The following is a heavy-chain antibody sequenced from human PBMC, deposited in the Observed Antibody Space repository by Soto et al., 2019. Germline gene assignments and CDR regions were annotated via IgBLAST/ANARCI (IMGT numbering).Heavy chain of an antibody. CDR2: IGNSGTST. CDR1: GFTFSNFA. D-gene: IGHD6-19*01. V-gene: IGHV3-23*01. CDR3: SRSIFGNGWPD. J-gene: IGHJ4*02. Sequence: EVQLLESGGGLVQPGGSLRLSCAASGFTFSNFAMNWVRQAPGKGPEWVSGIGNSGTSTNYAGSLRARFTISRDNLKNTLYLQMNNLRAEDKAIYYCSRSIFGNGWPDWGQGTPFTVSS.